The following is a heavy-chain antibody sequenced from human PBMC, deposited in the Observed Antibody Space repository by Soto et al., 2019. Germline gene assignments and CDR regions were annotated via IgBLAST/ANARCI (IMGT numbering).Heavy chain of an antibody. D-gene: IGHD4-4*01. CDR3: ARHPRDDYNYGGSGIFDY. J-gene: IGHJ4*02. CDR1: GGSISSRTLW. Sequence: QLQLQESGPGLVKPSETLSLTCSVSGGSISSRTLWWAWIRQPPGKGLEWLGDIYYSGSSYSSPSLKRRVTLSVDTSKNQLSLKLNSVTAADTAVYYCARHPRDDYNYGGSGIFDYWGQGTLVTVSS. V-gene: IGHV4-39*01. CDR2: IYYSGSS.